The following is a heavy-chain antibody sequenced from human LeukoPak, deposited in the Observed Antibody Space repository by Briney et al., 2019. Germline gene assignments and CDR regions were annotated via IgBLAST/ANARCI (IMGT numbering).Heavy chain of an antibody. CDR2: INPDSGAT. V-gene: IGHV1-2*02. Sequence: ASVKVSCKTSAYTLTGYYMHWVRQAPGQGLEWMGWINPDSGATLYAQKFQGRVTLTRDTSINTAYMEVSRLTSDDTAVYYCARGKAAAPTAAFDIWGQGTMVTVSS. CDR3: ARGKAAAPTAAFDI. J-gene: IGHJ3*02. CDR1: AYTLTGYY. D-gene: IGHD6-25*01.